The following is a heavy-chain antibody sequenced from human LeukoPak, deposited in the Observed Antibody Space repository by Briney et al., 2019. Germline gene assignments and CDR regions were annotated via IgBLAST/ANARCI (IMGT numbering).Heavy chain of an antibody. D-gene: IGHD5-18*01. CDR1: GGTFSSYA. J-gene: IGHJ5*02. V-gene: IGHV1-69*13. CDR2: IIPIFGTA. CDR3: AREPSIQLWFPSSNWFDP. Sequence: SVKVSCKASGGTFSSYAISWVRQAPGQGLEWMGGIIPIFGTANYAQKFQGRVTITADESTSTAYMELSSLRSEDTAVYYCAREPSIQLWFPSSNWFDPWGQGTLVTVSS.